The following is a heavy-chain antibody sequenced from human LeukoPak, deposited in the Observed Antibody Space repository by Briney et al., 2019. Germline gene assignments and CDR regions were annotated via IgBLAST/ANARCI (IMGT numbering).Heavy chain of an antibody. J-gene: IGHJ5*02. CDR3: ARAAVPAAIVNWFDP. D-gene: IGHD2-2*01. Sequence: ASVKVSCKASGYTFTGYYIHWVRQAPGQGLEWMGRINPNSGDRNYAQKFQGRVTMTRDTSISAAYMELSSLRSDDTAVYYCARAAVPAAIVNWFDPWGQGTLVTVSS. V-gene: IGHV1-2*06. CDR1: GYTFTGYY. CDR2: INPNSGDR.